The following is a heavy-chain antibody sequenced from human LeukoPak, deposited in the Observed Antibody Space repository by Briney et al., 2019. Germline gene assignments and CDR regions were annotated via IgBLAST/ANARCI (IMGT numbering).Heavy chain of an antibody. CDR1: GGSIRRSSHK. CDR2: IFYCGST. V-gene: IGHV4-39*01. D-gene: IGHD3-3*01. CDR3: AGRPKRPGFWSGYVDY. Sequence: PAVTLSLICTLSGGSIRRSSHKWDWIRKPPGKGLEYIGSIFYCGSTYYNPSLTSRVTISVDTSKNQFSRKLSSVTPPDTAVYYCAGRPKRPGFWSGYVDYWGKGILVTVSS. J-gene: IGHJ4*02.